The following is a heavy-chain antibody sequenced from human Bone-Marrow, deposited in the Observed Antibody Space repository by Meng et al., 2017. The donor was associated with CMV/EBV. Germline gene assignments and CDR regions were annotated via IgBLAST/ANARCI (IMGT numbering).Heavy chain of an antibody. CDR1: GFTFSSYW. D-gene: IGHD3-3*01. J-gene: IGHJ4*02. CDR3: ARVGPLSYYDFWSGYYTVDY. Sequence: GESLKISCAASGFTFSSYWMHWVRQAPGKGLVWVSRINSDGSSTSYADSVKGRFTISRDNAKNTLHLQMNSLRAEDTAVYYCARVGPLSYYDFWSGYYTVDYWGQGTLVTVSS. CDR2: INSDGSST. V-gene: IGHV3-74*01.